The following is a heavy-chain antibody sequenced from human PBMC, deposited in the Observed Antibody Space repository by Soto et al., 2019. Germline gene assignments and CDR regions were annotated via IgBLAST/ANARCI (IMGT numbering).Heavy chain of an antibody. V-gene: IGHV4-34*01. CDR1: GGTFSGYY. CDR3: ARGRGYQLRTGYYYYGMDV. J-gene: IGHJ6*02. Sequence: NPSETLSLTCAVYGGTFSGYYWSWIRQPPGKGLEWIGEINHSGSTNYNPSLKSRVTISVDTSKNQFSLKLSSVTAADTAVYYCARGRGYQLRTGYYYYGMDVWGQGTTVTAS. D-gene: IGHD2-2*01. CDR2: INHSGST.